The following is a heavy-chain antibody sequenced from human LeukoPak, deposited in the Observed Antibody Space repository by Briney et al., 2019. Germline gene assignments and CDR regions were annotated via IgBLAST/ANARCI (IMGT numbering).Heavy chain of an antibody. D-gene: IGHD4-17*01. CDR1: GGSISSSNR. CDR2: IYHSGST. J-gene: IGHJ4*02. CDR3: ARVGWDGDYVFDY. Sequence: PSETRSLTCAVSGGSISSSNRWSWLRQPPGKGLEWIGEIYHSGSTNYNPSLRSRVTISVDKSKNQFSLKLNSVTAADTAVYYCARVGWDGDYVFDYWGQGTLVTVSS. V-gene: IGHV4-4*02.